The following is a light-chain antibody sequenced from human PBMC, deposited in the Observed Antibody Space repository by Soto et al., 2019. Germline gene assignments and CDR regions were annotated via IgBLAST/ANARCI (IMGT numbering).Light chain of an antibody. J-gene: IGKJ1*01. V-gene: IGKV3-15*01. Sequence: EIVMTQSPATLSVSPGERATLSCRASQSVRSKLAWYQQKPGQAPRLLIYGASTRAMGIPARFSGSGSGTDFTLTISSLQSEDFAVYYCQQYNNWPPWTFGQGTKVEIK. CDR1: QSVRSK. CDR2: GAS. CDR3: QQYNNWPPWT.